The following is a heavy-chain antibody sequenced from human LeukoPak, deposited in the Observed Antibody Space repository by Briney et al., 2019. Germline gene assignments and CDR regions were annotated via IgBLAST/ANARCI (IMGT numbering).Heavy chain of an antibody. Sequence: PGGSQSPSCAASGFIFSDPYMSWVRQAPGKGLEWVATIKTDGSEKFHVDSVSGRFTISRDNTKDSLFLQMNSLRVDDTAVYYCVRGGTYWTVSWGQGTLVTVSS. J-gene: IGHJ5*01. CDR3: VRGGTYWTVS. CDR1: GFIFSDPY. CDR2: IKTDGSEK. V-gene: IGHV3-7*01.